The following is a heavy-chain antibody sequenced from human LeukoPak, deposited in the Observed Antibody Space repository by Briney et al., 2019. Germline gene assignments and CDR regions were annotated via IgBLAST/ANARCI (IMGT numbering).Heavy chain of an antibody. CDR1: GDSVSSNSAA. Sequence: SQTLSLTCATSGDSVSSNSAAWNWIRQSPSRGLEWLGRTYYRSKWYNGYAVSVKSRITINPDTSKNQFSLQLNSVTPEDTAVYYCARGAPGYSSGWYSNYYYMDVWGKGTTVTVSS. V-gene: IGHV6-1*01. CDR2: TYYRSKWYN. D-gene: IGHD6-19*01. CDR3: ARGAPGYSSGWYSNYYYMDV. J-gene: IGHJ6*03.